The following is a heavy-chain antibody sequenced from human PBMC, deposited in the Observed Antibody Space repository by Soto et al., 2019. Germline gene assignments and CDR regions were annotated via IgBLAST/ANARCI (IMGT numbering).Heavy chain of an antibody. CDR3: ARIRDFWGGIRGVWWFDS. J-gene: IGHJ5*01. CDR1: GGSISSYY. D-gene: IGHD3-3*01. Sequence: SETLSLTCTVSGGSISSYYWSWIRQPPGKGLEWIGYIYYSGSTNYNPSLKSRATISVDTSKNQFSLKLSSVTAADTAIYYCARIRDFWGGIRGVWWFDSWGQGTLVTVSS. V-gene: IGHV4-59*08. CDR2: IYYSGST.